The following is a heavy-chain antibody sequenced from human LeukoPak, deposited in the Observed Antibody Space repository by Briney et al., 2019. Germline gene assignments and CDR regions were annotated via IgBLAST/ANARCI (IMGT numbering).Heavy chain of an antibody. J-gene: IGHJ6*03. CDR2: IYTSGST. V-gene: IGHV4-61*02. CDR1: GGSISSGSYY. D-gene: IGHD3-10*01. Sequence: SQTLSLTCTVSGGSISSGSYYWSWIRQPAGKGLEWIGRIYTSGSTNYNPSLKSRVTISVDTSKNQLSLKVSSVTAADTAVYYCARVFDSGSQAYFYYMDVWGKGTTVIISS. CDR3: ARVFDSGSQAYFYYMDV.